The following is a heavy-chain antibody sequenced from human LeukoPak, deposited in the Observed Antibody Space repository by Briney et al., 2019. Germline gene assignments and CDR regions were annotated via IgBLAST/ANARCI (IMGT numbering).Heavy chain of an antibody. D-gene: IGHD1-26*01. CDR3: AREIPGGAVTLDY. J-gene: IGHJ4*02. CDR1: GFTFNTYW. Sequence: GGSLRLSCVASGFTFNTYWMSWGRQAPGKGLEWVANIKIDGSEKYYVDSVKGRFTISRDNAKNSLYPQMNSLRAEDSAVYYCAREIPGGAVTLDYWGQGTLVTVSS. V-gene: IGHV3-7*01. CDR2: IKIDGSEK.